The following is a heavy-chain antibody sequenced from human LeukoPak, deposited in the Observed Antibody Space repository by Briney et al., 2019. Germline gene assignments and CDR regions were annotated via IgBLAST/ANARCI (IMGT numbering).Heavy chain of an antibody. V-gene: IGHV3-33*01. CDR1: GFTFSSYG. D-gene: IGHD5-18*01. Sequence: PGGSLRLSCAASGFTFSSYGMHWVRQAPGKGLEWVAVIWYDGSNKYYADSVKGRFTIPRDNSKNTLYLQMNSLRAEDTAVYYCARDKRGYSYGLFDYWGQGTLVTVSS. CDR2: IWYDGSNK. CDR3: ARDKRGYSYGLFDY. J-gene: IGHJ4*02.